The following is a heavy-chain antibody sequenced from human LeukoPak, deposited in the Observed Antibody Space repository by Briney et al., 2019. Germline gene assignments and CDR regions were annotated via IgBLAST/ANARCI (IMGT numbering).Heavy chain of an antibody. CDR2: VYHSGST. V-gene: IGHV4-38-2*02. J-gene: IGHJ4*02. CDR3: ARDGLVVPKY. CDR1: GYSINSGYY. D-gene: IGHD2-2*01. Sequence: SETLSHTCTVSGYSINSGYYWAWIRQPPGKGLEWIGSVYHSGSTYYSPSLESRVTISIDTSRNKFSLKLNSVTAADTAFYFCARDGLVVPKYWGQGILVTVSS.